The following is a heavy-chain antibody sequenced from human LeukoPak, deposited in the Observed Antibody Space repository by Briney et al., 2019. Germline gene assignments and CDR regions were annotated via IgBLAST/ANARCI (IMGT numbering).Heavy chain of an antibody. D-gene: IGHD2-15*01. V-gene: IGHV1-69*13. J-gene: IGHJ6*03. CDR1: GGTFSIYA. CDR3: ARDRGETFYCSGGSCYGYMDV. CDR2: IIPIFGTA. Sequence: SVKVSCKASGGTFSIYAISWVRQAPGQGLEWMGGIIPIFGTANYAQKFQGRVTITADESTSTAYMELSSLRSEDTAVYYCARDRGETFYCSGGSCYGYMDVWGKGTTVTISS.